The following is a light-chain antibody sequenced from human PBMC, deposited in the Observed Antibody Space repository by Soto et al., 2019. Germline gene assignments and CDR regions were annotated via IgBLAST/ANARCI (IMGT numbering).Light chain of an antibody. V-gene: IGKV3-11*01. CDR2: DAS. J-gene: IGKJ2*01. CDR3: QQRSNWPPRMYT. CDR1: QSVSSY. Sequence: EIVLTQSPATLSLSPGERATLSCRASQSVSSYLAWYQQKPGQAPRLLIYDASNRATGIPARFSGSGSWTDFTLTISSLEPEDFAVYYCQQRSNWPPRMYTFGQGTKLEIK.